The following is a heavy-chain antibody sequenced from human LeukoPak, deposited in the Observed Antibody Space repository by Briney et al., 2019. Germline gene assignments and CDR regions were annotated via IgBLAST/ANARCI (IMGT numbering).Heavy chain of an antibody. Sequence: SETLSLTCAFYGGSFSGYYWSWIRQPPGKGLEWIGYIYYSGSTNYNPSLKSRVTISVDTSKNQFSLKLSSVTAADTAVYYCARDPMTDAFDIWGQGTMVTVSS. CDR3: ARDPMTDAFDI. D-gene: IGHD3-22*01. V-gene: IGHV4-59*01. CDR1: GGSFSGYY. J-gene: IGHJ3*02. CDR2: IYYSGST.